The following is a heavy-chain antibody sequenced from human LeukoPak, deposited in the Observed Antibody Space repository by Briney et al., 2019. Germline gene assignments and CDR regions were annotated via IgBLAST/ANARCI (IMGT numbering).Heavy chain of an antibody. D-gene: IGHD1-14*01. CDR1: GSTFTTFW. Sequence: GRSLILSCATSGSTFTTFWTRCVRHAPGKVLGWESRINHDGLSADYADSVKGRFTISRDNSKNTLYLQMNSLRVEDTAVYYCAMGPVYTDSYFHHWGQGTLVTVSS. J-gene: IGHJ1*01. V-gene: IGHV3-74*01. CDR2: INHDGLSA. CDR3: AMGPVYTDSYFHH.